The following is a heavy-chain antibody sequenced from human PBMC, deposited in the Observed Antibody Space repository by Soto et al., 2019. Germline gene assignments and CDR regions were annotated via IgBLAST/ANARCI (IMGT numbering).Heavy chain of an antibody. CDR2: INPSGTTT. CDR1: GYTFTSYY. CDR3: ARPQFASHCYYGMDV. D-gene: IGHD2-2*01. Sequence: QVQLVQSGAEVKKPGASVKVSCKASGYTFTSYYMHWVRQAPGQGLEWMGIINPSGTTTDCAQQCQGRVTMTRDTSTRTYYLELSSLRSEDTAVYYCARPQFASHCYYGMDVWGQGPAVTVSS. V-gene: IGHV1-46*01. J-gene: IGHJ6*02.